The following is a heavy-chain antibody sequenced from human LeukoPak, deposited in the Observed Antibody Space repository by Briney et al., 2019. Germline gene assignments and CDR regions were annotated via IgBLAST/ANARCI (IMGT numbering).Heavy chain of an antibody. Sequence: GGSLRLSCAASGFTFSSYAMHWVRQAPGKGLEWVAVISYDGSNKYYADSVKGRFTISRDNSKNTLYLQMNSLRAEDTAVYYCAKFPYYDILTGYYPWYYYYGMDVWGQGTTVTVSS. CDR3: AKFPYYDILTGYYPWYYYYGMDV. D-gene: IGHD3-9*01. CDR2: ISYDGSNK. V-gene: IGHV3-30*04. J-gene: IGHJ6*02. CDR1: GFTFSSYA.